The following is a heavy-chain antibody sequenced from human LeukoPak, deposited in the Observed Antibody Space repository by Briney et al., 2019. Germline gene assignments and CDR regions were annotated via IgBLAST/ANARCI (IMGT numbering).Heavy chain of an antibody. V-gene: IGHV4-34*01. CDR3: ARLRLLRYVFDY. J-gene: IGHJ4*02. CDR2: INHSGST. D-gene: IGHD3-22*01. Sequence: SETLSLTCTVSGGSISSYYWSWIRQPPGKGLEWIGEINHSGSTNYNPSLKSRVTISVDTSKNQFSLKLSSVTAADTAVYYCARLRLLRYVFDYWGQGTLVTVSS. CDR1: GGSISSYY.